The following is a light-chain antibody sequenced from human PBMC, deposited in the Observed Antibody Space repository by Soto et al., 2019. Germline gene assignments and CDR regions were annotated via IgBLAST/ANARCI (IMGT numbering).Light chain of an antibody. V-gene: IGKV3-20*01. CDR3: QQYGGSPRT. J-gene: IGKJ1*01. Sequence: EIVLTQYPVTLSLSPGERGTLSCSASQSVGTSLAWYQQKPGQAPRLLIYGASNRATGIPDRFSGSGSGTDFTLTISKLEPEDFAVYHCQQYGGSPRTFGQVTKVDIK. CDR1: QSVGTS. CDR2: GAS.